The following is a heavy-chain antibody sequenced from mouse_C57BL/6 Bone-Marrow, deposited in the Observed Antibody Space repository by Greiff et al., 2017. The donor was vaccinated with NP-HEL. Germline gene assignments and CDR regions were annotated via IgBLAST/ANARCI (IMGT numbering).Heavy chain of an antibody. CDR1: GYTFTSYW. Sequence: QVQLQQPGAELVMPGASVKLSCKASGYTFTSYWMHWVKQRPGQGLEWIGEIDPSDSYTNYNQQFKGKSTLTVDKSSSTAYMQLSSLTSEDSAVYYCARKLGREGYFDYWGQGTTLTVSS. V-gene: IGHV1-69*01. CDR2: IDPSDSYT. J-gene: IGHJ2*01. D-gene: IGHD4-1*01. CDR3: ARKLGREGYFDY.